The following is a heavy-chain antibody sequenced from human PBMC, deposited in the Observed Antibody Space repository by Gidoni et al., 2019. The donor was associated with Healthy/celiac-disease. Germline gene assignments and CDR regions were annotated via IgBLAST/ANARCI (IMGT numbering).Heavy chain of an antibody. J-gene: IGHJ4*02. V-gene: IGHV4-39*07. Sequence: QLHLQESAPGLVNPSDTLSLTCTVSGGSISSSSYYWGWIRQPPGKGMEWIGSIYYRGSTYYNPSLKSRITISVDTSKNQFALKLSSVTAAGTAVYYCAGVAAPQMVIDYWGQGTLVTVSS. D-gene: IGHD5-18*01. CDR2: IYYRGST. CDR3: AGVAAPQMVIDY. CDR1: GGSISSSSYY.